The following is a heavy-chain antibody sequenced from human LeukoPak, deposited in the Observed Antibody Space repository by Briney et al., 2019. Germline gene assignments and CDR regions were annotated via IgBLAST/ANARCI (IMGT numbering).Heavy chain of an antibody. CDR2: INPKSGGT. D-gene: IGHD6-13*01. V-gene: IGHV1-2*02. CDR1: GYTFSNYY. Sequence: ASVKVSCKTSGYTFSNYYMHWVRQAPGQGPEWMGWINPKSGGTDYARRFQGRVTMTRDTSISTAYMELSGLRSDDTAVYYCARDGVYSTTFDAFDIWGQGTMVTVSS. CDR3: ARDGVYSTTFDAFDI. J-gene: IGHJ3*02.